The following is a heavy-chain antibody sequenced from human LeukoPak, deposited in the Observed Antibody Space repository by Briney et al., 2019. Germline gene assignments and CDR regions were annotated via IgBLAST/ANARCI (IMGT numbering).Heavy chain of an antibody. V-gene: IGHV1-2*02. CDR1: GYTFTEYY. CDR3: LENIAPIGRWWFDP. Sequence: ASVKVSCKASGYTFTEYYMHWLRQAPGLVFEWMGSINPNSGDTYYSPEFQGRVTLTRDTPIKKAYMEINSLKTGDTGVFYWLENIAPIGRWWFDPWGQGTLIIVPS. J-gene: IGHJ5*02. CDR2: INPNSGDT. D-gene: IGHD2-15*01.